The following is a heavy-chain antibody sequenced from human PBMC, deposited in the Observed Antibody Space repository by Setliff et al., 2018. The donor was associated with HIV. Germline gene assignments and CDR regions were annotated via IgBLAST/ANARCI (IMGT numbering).Heavy chain of an antibody. Sequence: RLSCTASGFIFSSYWMSWVRQAPGKGLEWVANIKQGGSEKYYVDSVKGRFTMSRDNAKNSLFLQMHSLRAEDTAVYYCARVADGYNYYFDYWGQGTVVTVSS. CDR1: GFIFSSYW. CDR3: ARVADGYNYYFDY. CDR2: IKQGGSEK. V-gene: IGHV3-7*01. D-gene: IGHD5-18*01. J-gene: IGHJ4*02.